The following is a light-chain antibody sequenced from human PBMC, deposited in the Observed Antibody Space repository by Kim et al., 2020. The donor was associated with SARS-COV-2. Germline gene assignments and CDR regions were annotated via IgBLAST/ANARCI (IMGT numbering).Light chain of an antibody. Sequence: SASVGDRVTITCRASQSISSYLNWYQQKPGEAPKLLIYFASVLQSGVPLRFSGSESGADFTLTISSLQPEDFATYYCQQSYSSPYNFGQGTKLEI. CDR3: QQSYSSPYN. CDR2: FAS. J-gene: IGKJ2*01. V-gene: IGKV1-39*01. CDR1: QSISSY.